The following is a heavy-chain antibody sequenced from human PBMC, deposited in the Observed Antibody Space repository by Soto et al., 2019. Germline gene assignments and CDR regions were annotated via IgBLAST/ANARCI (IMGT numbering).Heavy chain of an antibody. CDR1: GGSFSGYY. Sequence: SETLSLTCAVYGGSFSGYYWSWIRQPPGKGLEWIGEINHSGSTNYNPSLKSRVTISVDKSKNQFSLKLSSVTAADTAVYYCASLTYSSGTFDYWGQGTLVTVSS. CDR3: ASLTYSSGTFDY. J-gene: IGHJ4*02. CDR2: INHSGST. V-gene: IGHV4-34*01. D-gene: IGHD6-19*01.